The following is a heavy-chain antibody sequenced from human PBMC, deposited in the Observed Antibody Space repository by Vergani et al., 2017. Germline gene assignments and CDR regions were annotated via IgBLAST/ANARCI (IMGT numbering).Heavy chain of an antibody. CDR3: ARVNTETNGHLYYYYYMDV. CDR2: IDHTGRT. V-gene: IGHV4-34*01. J-gene: IGHJ6*03. CDR1: GGSFTSYH. Sequence: QVQLQQWGGGLLKPSETLSLTCVVHGGSFTSYHWTWIRKSSGEGLELVGEIDHTGRTDLNPSLKIHLTMSVDKSRTQFSLTLNSVTATDTAIYFCARVNTETNGHLYYYYYMDVWGQGTAVTVS. D-gene: IGHD4-11*01.